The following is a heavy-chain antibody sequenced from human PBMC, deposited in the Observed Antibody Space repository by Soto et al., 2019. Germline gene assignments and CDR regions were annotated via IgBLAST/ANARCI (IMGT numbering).Heavy chain of an antibody. CDR3: GRGGEFENDGFGI. CDR2: IYHSGST. J-gene: IGHJ3*02. Sequence: SETLSLTCAVSGGSIRSGGYSWSWIRQPPGKGLEWIGYIYHSGSTSYNPSLNSRVTLSVDRSKNQFSLKLSSVTAADTAVYYSGRGGEFENDGFGIWGQGTMVTVSS. CDR1: GGSIRSGGYS. D-gene: IGHD3-16*01. V-gene: IGHV4-30-2*01.